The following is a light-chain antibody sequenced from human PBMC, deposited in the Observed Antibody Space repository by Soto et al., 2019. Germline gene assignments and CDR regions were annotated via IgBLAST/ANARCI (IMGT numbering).Light chain of an antibody. CDR1: QIVLTN. CDR2: GAS. V-gene: IGKV3-15*01. Sequence: ETVVTQSPALLSVSPGERVTLSCRASQIVLTNLAWYQQKLGQAPRLLIYGASTRATGVPARFSGSGSGTEFILTISSLQSEDFAVYYCQHYNNWLGTFGGGTKVDIK. CDR3: QHYNNWLGT. J-gene: IGKJ4*01.